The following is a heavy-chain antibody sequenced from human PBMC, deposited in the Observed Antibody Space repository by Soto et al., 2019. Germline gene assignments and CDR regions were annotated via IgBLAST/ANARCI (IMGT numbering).Heavy chain of an antibody. Sequence: QVKLVQSGTEVKKPGASVKVSCKASGYSFGTSGISWVRQAPGQGLEWMGWISAYNGNTNYDQKLQDRATMTTDTSTNTAYLELRSLRSDDTAVYYCARAGQYYDSSGYANWGQGTLVNFSS. CDR2: ISAYNGNT. J-gene: IGHJ4*02. D-gene: IGHD3-22*01. V-gene: IGHV1-18*04. CDR3: ARAGQYYDSSGYAN. CDR1: GYSFGTSG.